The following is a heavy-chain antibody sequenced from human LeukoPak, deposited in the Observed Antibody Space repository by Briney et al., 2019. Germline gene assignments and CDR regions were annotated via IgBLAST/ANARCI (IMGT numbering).Heavy chain of an antibody. J-gene: IGHJ4*02. CDR2: IRYDGSNK. CDR3: AKGPVRITIFGVVNNFDY. V-gene: IGHV3-30*02. CDR1: GFTFSSYG. D-gene: IGHD3-3*01. Sequence: RGSLRLSCAASGFTFSSYGMHWVRQAPGKGLEWVAFIRYDGSNKYYADSVKGRFTISRDNSKNTLYLQMNSLRAEDTAVYYCAKGPVRITIFGVVNNFDYWGQGTLVTVSS.